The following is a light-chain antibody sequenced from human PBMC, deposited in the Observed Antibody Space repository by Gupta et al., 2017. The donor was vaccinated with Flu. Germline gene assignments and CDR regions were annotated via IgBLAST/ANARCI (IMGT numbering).Light chain of an antibody. Sequence: EIVLTQSPATLSLSPGERATLSCRASESVRNYLAWYQQQPGQAPRLLIYDASNRATGIPARFSGSGSGTDFTLTISSLEPEDFAVYYCQQRSNWPRTFGQGTKLDIK. V-gene: IGKV3-11*01. J-gene: IGKJ2*01. CDR3: QQRSNWPRT. CDR1: ESVRNY. CDR2: DAS.